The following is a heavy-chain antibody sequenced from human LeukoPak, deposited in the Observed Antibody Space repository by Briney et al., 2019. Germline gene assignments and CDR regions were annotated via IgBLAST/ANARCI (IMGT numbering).Heavy chain of an antibody. V-gene: IGHV1-18*01. CDR1: GYTFTSYG. J-gene: IGHJ4*02. D-gene: IGHD3-10*01. CDR2: ISAYNGNT. Sequence: ASVKVSCKASGYTFTSYGISWVRQAPGQGPEWMGWISAYNGNTKYAQRLQGRVTVTTDTSTSTAYMELRSLRSDDTAVYYCARDSVLLWFGDLPYYFDIWGQGTLVTVSS. CDR3: ARDSVLLWFGDLPYYFDI.